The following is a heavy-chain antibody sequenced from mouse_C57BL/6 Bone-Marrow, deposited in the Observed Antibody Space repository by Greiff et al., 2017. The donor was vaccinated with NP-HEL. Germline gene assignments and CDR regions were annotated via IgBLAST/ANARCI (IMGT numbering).Heavy chain of an antibody. CDR1: GFTFSDYG. V-gene: IGHV5-15*01. CDR2: ISNLAYSI. Sequence: DVMLVESGGGLVQPGGSLKLSCAASGFTFSDYGMAWVRQAPRKGPEWVAFISNLAYSIYYADTVTGRFPISRENAKNTLYLEMSGLRSEDTAMYYCARDYYGSSYEWYFDVWGTGTTVTVSS. CDR3: ARDYYGSSYEWYFDV. J-gene: IGHJ1*03. D-gene: IGHD1-1*01.